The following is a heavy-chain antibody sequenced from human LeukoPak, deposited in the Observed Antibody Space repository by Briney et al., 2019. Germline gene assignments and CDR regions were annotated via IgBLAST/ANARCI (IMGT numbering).Heavy chain of an antibody. CDR1: GGSFSGYY. J-gene: IGHJ4*02. V-gene: IGHV4-34*01. Sequence: ETLSLTCAVYGGSFSGYYWSWIRQPPGKGLEWIGEINHSGSTNYNPSLKSRVTISVDTSKNQFSLKLSSVTAADTAVYYCVRVKEYFDYWGQGTLVTASS. CDR2: INHSGST. CDR3: VRVKEYFDY.